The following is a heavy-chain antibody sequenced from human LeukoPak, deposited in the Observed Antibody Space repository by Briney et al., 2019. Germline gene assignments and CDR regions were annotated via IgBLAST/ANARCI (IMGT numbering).Heavy chain of an antibody. CDR1: GGSISRGDYY. CDR3: ARRAFYDYVWGSYREDAFDI. J-gene: IGHJ3*02. CDR2: IYYSGST. V-gene: IGHV4-30-4*01. Sequence: SETLSLTCTVSGGSISRGDYYWSWIRQPPGKGLEWIGYIYYSGSTYYNPSLKSRVTISVDTSKNQFSLKLSSVTAADTAVYYCARRAFYDYVWGSYREDAFDIWGQGTMVTVSS. D-gene: IGHD3-16*02.